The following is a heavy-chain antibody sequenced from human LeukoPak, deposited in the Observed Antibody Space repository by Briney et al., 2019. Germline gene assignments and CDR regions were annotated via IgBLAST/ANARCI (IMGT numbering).Heavy chain of an antibody. V-gene: IGHV4-30-2*01. J-gene: IGHJ4*02. Sequence: SETLSLTCAVSGGSISSGGFSWNWIRQPPGKGLEWIGYIYQSGTTYYNPSLKSRVTISVDRPKNQFSLKLSSVTAADTAVYYCARAAMVRGVDYFDYWGQGTLVTVSS. D-gene: IGHD3-10*01. CDR1: GGSISSGGFS. CDR2: IYQSGTT. CDR3: ARAAMVRGVDYFDY.